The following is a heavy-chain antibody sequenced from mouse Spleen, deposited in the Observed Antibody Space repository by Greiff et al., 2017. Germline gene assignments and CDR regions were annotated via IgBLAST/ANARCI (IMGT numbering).Heavy chain of an antibody. CDR2: ISDGGSYT. J-gene: IGHJ4*01. CDR1: GFTFSDYY. D-gene: IGHD2-10*01. CDR3: ARAAYYGNYYAMDY. Sequence: EVKLMESGGGLVKPGGSLKPSCAASGFTFSDYYMYWVRQTPEKRLEWVATISDGGSYTYYPDSVKGRFTISRDNAKNNLYLQMSSLKSEDTAMYYCARAAYYGNYYAMDYWGQGTSVTVSS. V-gene: IGHV5-4*02.